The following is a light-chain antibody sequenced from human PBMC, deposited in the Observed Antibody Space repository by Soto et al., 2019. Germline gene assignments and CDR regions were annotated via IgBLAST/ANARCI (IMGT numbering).Light chain of an antibody. V-gene: IGKV1-5*03. Sequence: DTQMTQSPSTLSGSVGDRVTITCRASQTISSWLAWYQQKPGRALKLLIYKASTLQSGVPSRFSDSGSGTEFTLTIRSLQPDDFASYYCQHYNSYSEAFGQGPKVDIK. CDR1: QTISSW. CDR2: KAS. J-gene: IGKJ1*01. CDR3: QHYNSYSEA.